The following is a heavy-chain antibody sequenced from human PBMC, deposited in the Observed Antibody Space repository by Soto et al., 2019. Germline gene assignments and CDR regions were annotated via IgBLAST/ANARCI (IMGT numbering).Heavy chain of an antibody. CDR2: INHSGST. CDR3: AGRYDYVWGSYRSRYYFDY. CDR1: GGSFSVYY. D-gene: IGHD3-16*02. J-gene: IGHJ4*02. V-gene: IGHV4-34*01. Sequence: SDTLSLTCAVYGGSFSVYYWSWIRQPPGKGLEWIGEINHSGSTNYNPSLKSRVTISVDTSKNQFSLKLSSVTAADTAVYYCAGRYDYVWGSYRSRYYFDYWGQGTLVTVSS.